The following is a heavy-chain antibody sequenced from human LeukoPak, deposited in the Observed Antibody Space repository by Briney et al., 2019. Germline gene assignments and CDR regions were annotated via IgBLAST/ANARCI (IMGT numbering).Heavy chain of an antibody. J-gene: IGHJ5*02. D-gene: IGHD2-8*01. CDR3: AREYTNYGWFDT. V-gene: IGHV3-33*01. Sequence: GGSLRLSCAASGFTFSSYGMHWVRQAPGKGLEGVAVIWYDGSNKYYADSVKGRFTISRDNSKNTLYLQMNSLRAEDTAVYYCAREYTNYGWFDTWGQGTLVTVSS. CDR2: IWYDGSNK. CDR1: GFTFSSYG.